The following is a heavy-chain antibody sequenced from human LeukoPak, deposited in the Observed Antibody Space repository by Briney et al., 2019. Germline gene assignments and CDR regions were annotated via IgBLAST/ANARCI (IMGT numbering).Heavy chain of an antibody. Sequence: PGGSLRLSCAASGFTFSSYWMSWVRQAPGKGLEWVANIKQDGSEKYYVDSVKGRFTISRDNSKNTLYLQMNSLRAEDTAVYYCAKKTGGYYDRPIAGNYWGQGTLVTVSS. J-gene: IGHJ4*02. CDR2: IKQDGSEK. D-gene: IGHD3-22*01. CDR3: AKKTGGYYDRPIAGNY. V-gene: IGHV3-7*03. CDR1: GFTFSSYW.